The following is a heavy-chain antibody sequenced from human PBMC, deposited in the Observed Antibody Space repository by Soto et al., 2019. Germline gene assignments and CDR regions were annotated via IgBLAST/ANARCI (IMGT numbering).Heavy chain of an antibody. V-gene: IGHV3-30*03. D-gene: IGHD3-3*01. CDR1: GFTFSSYT. Sequence: QVQLVESGGGVVQPGKSLRLSCAASGFTFSSYTMHWVRQAPGKGLEWVALISYDGHIVYYADSVKGRSTISRDNSKNSLYLQLNSLRAEDTAFYYCARGPYDFWSGYVADDFDICGQGTVVTVSS. CDR2: ISYDGHIV. CDR3: ARGPYDFWSGYVADDFDI. J-gene: IGHJ3*02.